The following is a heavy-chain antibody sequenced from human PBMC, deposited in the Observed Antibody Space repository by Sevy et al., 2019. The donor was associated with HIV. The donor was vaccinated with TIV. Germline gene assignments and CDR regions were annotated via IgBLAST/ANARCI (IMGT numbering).Heavy chain of an antibody. CDR2: IYPDDSDI. D-gene: IGHD3-22*01. CDR3: ARRAYDSTGYPQYYFDY. Sequence: GESLKISCKGSGYRFTSYWIGWVRQMPGKGLEWMGIIYPDDSDIRDSPSFQGQVSIAADKSISTAYLQWSSLKASDTAMYFCARRAYDSTGYPQYYFDYWGRGTLVTVS. CDR1: GYRFTSYW. J-gene: IGHJ4*02. V-gene: IGHV5-51*01.